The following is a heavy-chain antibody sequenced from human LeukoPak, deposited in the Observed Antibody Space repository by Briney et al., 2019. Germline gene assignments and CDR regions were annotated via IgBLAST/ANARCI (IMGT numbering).Heavy chain of an antibody. CDR2: IIPIFGTA. CDR1: GGTFSSYA. V-gene: IGHV1-69*13. J-gene: IGHJ6*02. Sequence: SVKVSCKASGGTFSSYAISWVRQAPGQGLEWMGGIIPIFGTANYAQKFQGRVTITADESTSTAYMDLSSLRSEDTAVYYCAARDFTVTSLYYYYGMDVWGQGTTVTVSS. CDR3: AARDFTVTSLYYYYGMDV. D-gene: IGHD4-11*01.